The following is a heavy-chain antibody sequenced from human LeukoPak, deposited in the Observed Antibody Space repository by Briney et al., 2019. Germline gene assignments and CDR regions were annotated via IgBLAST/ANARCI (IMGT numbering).Heavy chain of an antibody. CDR2: IIPILGIA. D-gene: IGHD5-12*01. J-gene: IGHJ4*02. V-gene: IGHV1-69*04. CDR1: GGTFSSYA. CDR3: ARGSSGYDFDY. Sequence: SVKVSCKASGGTFSSYAISWVRQAPGQGLEWMGRIIPILGIANYAQKFQGRVTITADKSTSTAYMELSSLRSEDTAVYYCARGSSGYDFDYWGQGTLVTVSS.